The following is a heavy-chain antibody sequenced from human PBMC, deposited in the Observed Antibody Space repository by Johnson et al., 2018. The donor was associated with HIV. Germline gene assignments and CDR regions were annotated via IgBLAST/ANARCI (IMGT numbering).Heavy chain of an antibody. CDR2: IRFDGSNK. CDR1: GFTFSTYG. J-gene: IGHJ3*02. CDR3: ALHPYGDYGDAFDI. Sequence: QVQLVESGGGVVQPGGSLRLSCAASGFTFSTYGMHWVRQTPGEGLEWVTFIRFDGSNKYYADSVKGRFTISRDNSKNTLYLQMNSLRTEDTAVYYCALHPYGDYGDAFDIWGQGTMVTVSS. V-gene: IGHV3-30*02. D-gene: IGHD4-17*01.